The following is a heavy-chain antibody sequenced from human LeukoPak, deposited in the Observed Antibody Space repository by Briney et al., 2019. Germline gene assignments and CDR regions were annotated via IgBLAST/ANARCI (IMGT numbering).Heavy chain of an antibody. D-gene: IGHD2-21*02. J-gene: IGHJ3*02. Sequence: SETLSLTCTVSGGSISSYYWSWIRQPPGKGLEWIGYIYYSGSTNYNPSLKSRVTISVDTSKNQFSLKLSSVTAADTAVYYCARDPGCGGDCYSAFDIWGQGTMVTVSS. CDR2: IYYSGST. CDR3: ARDPGCGGDCYSAFDI. V-gene: IGHV4-59*01. CDR1: GGSISSYY.